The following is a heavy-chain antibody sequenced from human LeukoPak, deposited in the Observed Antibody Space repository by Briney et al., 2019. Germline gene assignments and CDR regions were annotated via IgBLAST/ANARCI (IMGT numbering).Heavy chain of an antibody. D-gene: IGHD6-13*01. J-gene: IGHJ4*02. CDR1: GDSVSSNSAA. V-gene: IGHV6-1*01. CDR3: ARIVAAAGTTDY. CDR2: TYYRSKWYN. Sequence: SHPLSLIHAISGDSVSSNSAAWNWSSQTPSRGLEWLGRTYYRSKWYNDYAVSVKSRITINPDTSKNQFSLQLNSVTPEDTAVYYCARIVAAAGTTDYWGQGTLVTVSS.